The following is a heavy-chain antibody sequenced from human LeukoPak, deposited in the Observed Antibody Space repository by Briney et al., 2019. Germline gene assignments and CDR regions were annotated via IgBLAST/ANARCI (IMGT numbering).Heavy chain of an antibody. CDR3: ARHLLSFGVGYDLDY. V-gene: IGHV5-51*01. J-gene: IGHJ4*02. CDR2: IYPGDSDT. CDR1: RYSFTSYW. D-gene: IGHD5-12*01. Sequence: GESLKISCKGSRYSFTSYWIGWVRQMPGKGLEWMGIIYPGDSDTRYSPSFQGQVTISADKSISTAYLQWSSLKASDTAMYYCARHLLSFGVGYDLDYWGQGTLVTVSS.